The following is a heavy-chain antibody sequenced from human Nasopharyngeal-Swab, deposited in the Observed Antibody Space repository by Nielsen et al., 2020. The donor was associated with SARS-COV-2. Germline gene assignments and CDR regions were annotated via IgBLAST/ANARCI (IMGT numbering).Heavy chain of an antibody. V-gene: IGHV4-59*01. D-gene: IGHD4-17*01. J-gene: IGHJ4*02. CDR3: ARGRLPGGDYENY. Sequence: LRLSCTVSGGSISSYYWSWIRQPPGKGLEWIGYIYYSGSTNYNPSLKSRVTISVDTSKNQFSLKLSSVTAADTAVYYCARGRLPGGDYENYWGQGTLVTVSS. CDR2: IYYSGST. CDR1: GGSISSYY.